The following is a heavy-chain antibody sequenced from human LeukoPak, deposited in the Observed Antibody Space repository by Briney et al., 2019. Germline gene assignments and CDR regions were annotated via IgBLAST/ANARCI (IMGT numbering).Heavy chain of an antibody. CDR2: INHSGST. J-gene: IGHJ4*02. D-gene: IGHD6-19*01. CDR1: GGSFSGYY. V-gene: IGHV4-34*01. CDR3: ARGDPVAGSDY. Sequence: SETLSLTCAVYGGSFSGYYWSWIRQPPGKGLEWVGEINHSGSTNYNPSLKSRVTISVDTSKNQFSLKLSSVTAADTAVYYCARGDPVAGSDYWGQGTLVTVSS.